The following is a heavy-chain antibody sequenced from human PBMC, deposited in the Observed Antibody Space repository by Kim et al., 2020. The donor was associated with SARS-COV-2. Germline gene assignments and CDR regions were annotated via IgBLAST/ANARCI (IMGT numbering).Heavy chain of an antibody. D-gene: IGHD1-7*01. CDR2: ISWNSGSI. Sequence: GGSLRLSCAASGFTFDDYAMHWVRQAPGKGLEWVSGISWNSGSIGYADSVKGRFTISRDNAKNSLYLQMNSLRAEDTALYYCAKGLGSRAKLETNWFDPWGQGTLVTVSS. V-gene: IGHV3-9*01. CDR1: GFTFDDYA. J-gene: IGHJ5*02. CDR3: AKGLGSRAKLETNWFDP.